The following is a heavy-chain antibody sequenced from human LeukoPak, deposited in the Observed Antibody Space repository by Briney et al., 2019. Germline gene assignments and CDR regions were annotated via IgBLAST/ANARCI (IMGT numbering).Heavy chain of an antibody. J-gene: IGHJ4*01. D-gene: IGHD3-22*01. Sequence: GESLKISCQTSGYTFSDYWIGWARQMPGKGLEWMGIIYPRDSDTKYSPSFQGQVVISVDKSINTAYLQWSSLKASDTATYYCATQPPNYDSIGYYFFGHWGQGTLVTVSP. CDR1: GYTFSDYW. CDR2: IYPRDSDT. CDR3: ATQPPNYDSIGYYFFGH. V-gene: IGHV5-51*01.